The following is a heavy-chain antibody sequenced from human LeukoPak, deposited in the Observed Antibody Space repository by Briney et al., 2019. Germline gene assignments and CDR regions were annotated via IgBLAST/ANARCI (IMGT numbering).Heavy chain of an antibody. V-gene: IGHV3-48*04. D-gene: IGHD4-17*01. CDR2: ISRDGGTI. Sequence: EPGGSQRLSCAASGFTFSSHAMSWVRQAPGKGLEWVSFISRDGGTIDYADSVKGRFTISRDNAKNSLYLQMSRLRGEDTAVYYCARKAITVTTFDYWGQGTPVTVSS. CDR1: GFTFSSHA. J-gene: IGHJ4*02. CDR3: ARKAITVTTFDY.